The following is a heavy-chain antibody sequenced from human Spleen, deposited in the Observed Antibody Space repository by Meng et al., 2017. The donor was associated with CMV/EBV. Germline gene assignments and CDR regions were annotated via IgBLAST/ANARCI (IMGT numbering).Heavy chain of an antibody. CDR3: ANLRVDTAMVGAKHNWFDP. CDR2: INHSGST. J-gene: IGHJ5*02. V-gene: IGHV4-34*01. Sequence: FSGYYWSWIRQPPGKGLEWIGEINHSGSTNYNPSLKSRVTISVDTSKNQFSLKLSSVTAADTAVYYCANLRVDTAMVGAKHNWFDPWGQGTLVTVSS. CDR1: FSGYY. D-gene: IGHD5-18*01.